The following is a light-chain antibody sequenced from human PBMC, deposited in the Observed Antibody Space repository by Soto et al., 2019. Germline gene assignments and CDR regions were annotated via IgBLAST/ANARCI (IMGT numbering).Light chain of an antibody. CDR1: SSDVGGYNF. V-gene: IGLV2-8*01. CDR3: SSYAGSNNWGV. CDR2: EVS. J-gene: IGLJ2*01. Sequence: QSALTQPPSASGSPGQSVAISCTGTSSDVGGYNFVSWYQQRPGKAPKLMIYEVSKRPSGVPDRFSGSKSGNTASLTVSGLQDEDEADYYCSSYAGSNNWGVFGGGTKLTVL.